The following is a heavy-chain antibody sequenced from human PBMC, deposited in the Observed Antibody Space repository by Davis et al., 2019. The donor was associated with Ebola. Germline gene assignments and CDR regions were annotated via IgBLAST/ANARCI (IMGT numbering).Heavy chain of an antibody. CDR1: GYTFTGYY. CDR2: INPNSGGT. Sequence: ASVKVSCKASGYTFTGYYMHWVRQAPGQGLEWMGWINPNSGGTNYAQKFQGWVTMTRDTSISTAYMELSRLRSDDTAVYYCARGFMDCSGGSCYDDLLNYYYYGMDVWGQGTTVTVPS. CDR3: ARGFMDCSGGSCYDDLLNYYYYGMDV. J-gene: IGHJ6*02. D-gene: IGHD2-15*01. V-gene: IGHV1-2*04.